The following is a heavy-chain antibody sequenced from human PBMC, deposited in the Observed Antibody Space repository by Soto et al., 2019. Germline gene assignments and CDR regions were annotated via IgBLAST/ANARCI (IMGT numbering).Heavy chain of an antibody. CDR1: GLTFSSYD. CDR3: ARDLRLDDYYYYGMDV. CDR2: IGTAGDT. V-gene: IGHV3-13*01. D-gene: IGHD6-19*01. Sequence: EVQLVESGGGLVQPGGSLRLSCAASGLTFSSYDMHWVRQATGKGLEWVSAIGTAGDTYYPGSVKGRFTISRENAKNSLYLQMNSLRAEDTAVYYCARDLRLDDYYYYGMDVWGQGTTVTVSS. J-gene: IGHJ6*02.